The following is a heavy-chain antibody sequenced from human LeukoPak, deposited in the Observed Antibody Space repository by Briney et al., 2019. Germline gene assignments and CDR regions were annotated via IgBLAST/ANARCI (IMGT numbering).Heavy chain of an antibody. Sequence: SETLSLTCAVSGASINSFYWSWIRQPPGKGLEWLGYLSHSGYTTYNPSLKSRVTMSVDTSKNYLSLKLTSMTAADTALYYCARSGYIYGADAFDIWGQGTMVSVSS. V-gene: IGHV4-59*01. CDR2: LSHSGYT. J-gene: IGHJ3*02. CDR3: ARSGYIYGADAFDI. D-gene: IGHD5-18*01. CDR1: GASINSFY.